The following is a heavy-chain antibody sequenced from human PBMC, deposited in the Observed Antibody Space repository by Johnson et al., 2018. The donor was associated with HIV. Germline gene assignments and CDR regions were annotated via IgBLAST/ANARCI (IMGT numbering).Heavy chain of an antibody. Sequence: QVQLVESGGGVVQPGRSLRLSCAASGFTFSSYAMHWVRQAPGKGLEWVSVLFSGGDTYYADSVKGRFTISRDNSKNTLSLQMNSLRAEDTAVYYCARGYYYDSSGSDDAFDIWGQGTMVTVSS. CDR2: LFSGGDT. D-gene: IGHD3-22*01. J-gene: IGHJ3*02. CDR1: GFTFSSYA. V-gene: IGHV3-NL1*01. CDR3: ARGYYYDSSGSDDAFDI.